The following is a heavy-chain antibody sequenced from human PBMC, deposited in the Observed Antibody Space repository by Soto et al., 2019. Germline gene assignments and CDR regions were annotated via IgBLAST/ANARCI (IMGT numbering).Heavy chain of an antibody. D-gene: IGHD1-26*01. Sequence: LRLSCAASGFTFDDYSMHWVRQAPGKGLEWVSLISWDGRSTYYADSVKGRFTVSRDNSKNSLYLQMNSLTTEDTAFYYCGKDGAITDYTYLDYWGQGALVTVSS. J-gene: IGHJ4*02. CDR1: GFTFDDYS. V-gene: IGHV3-43*01. CDR2: ISWDGRST. CDR3: GKDGAITDYTYLDY.